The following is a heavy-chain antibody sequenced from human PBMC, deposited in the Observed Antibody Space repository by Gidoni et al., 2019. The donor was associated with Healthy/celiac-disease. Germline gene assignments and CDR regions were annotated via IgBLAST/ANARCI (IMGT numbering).Heavy chain of an antibody. CDR1: GFTFSSYA. Sequence: QVQLVESGGGVVQPGRSLRLSCAASGFTFSSYAMHWVRQAPGKGLEWVAVISYDGSNKYYADSVKGRFTISRDNSKNTLYLQMNSLRAEDTAVYYCARGHPRPHYYDSSGLPDYYYYYMDVWGKGTTVTVSS. CDR3: ARGHPRPHYYDSSGLPDYYYYYMDV. J-gene: IGHJ6*03. D-gene: IGHD3-22*01. CDR2: ISYDGSNK. V-gene: IGHV3-30-3*01.